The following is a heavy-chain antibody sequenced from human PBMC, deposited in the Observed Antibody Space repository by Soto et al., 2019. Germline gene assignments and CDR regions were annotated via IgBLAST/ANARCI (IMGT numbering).Heavy chain of an antibody. D-gene: IGHD6-13*01. CDR1: GFTFSSYA. CDR3: AKVSIAAAGITEYYYGMDV. V-gene: IGHV3-23*01. J-gene: IGHJ6*02. CDR2: ISGSGGST. Sequence: GGSLRLSCAASGFTFSSYAMSWVRQAPGKGLEWVSAISGSGGSTYYADSVKGRFTISRDNSKNTLYLQMNSLRAEDTAVYYCAKVSIAAAGITEYYYGMDVWGQGTTVTVSS.